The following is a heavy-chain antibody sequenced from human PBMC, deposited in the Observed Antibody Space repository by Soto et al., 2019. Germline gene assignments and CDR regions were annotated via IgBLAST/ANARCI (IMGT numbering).Heavy chain of an antibody. CDR2: MSHSGST. J-gene: IGHJ4*02. CDR3: ARHMDYNILTGYFD. Sequence: QLQLQESGPALVRPSETLSLNCVVSGGSTSSSIHYWGWIRQPPGKGLEWIGSMSHSGSTHYNPSLKSRANISADKSKNQFSLTLTTVTPADTAVYFCARHMDYNILTGYFDWGQGTLVTVSS. D-gene: IGHD3-9*01. CDR1: GGSTSSSIHY. V-gene: IGHV4-39*01.